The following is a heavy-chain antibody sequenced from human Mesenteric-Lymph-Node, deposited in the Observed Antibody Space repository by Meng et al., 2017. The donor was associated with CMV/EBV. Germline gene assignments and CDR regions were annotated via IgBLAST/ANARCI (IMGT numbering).Heavy chain of an antibody. CDR1: GGSISSYY. J-gene: IGHJ4*02. D-gene: IGHD6-19*01. CDR2: IYYSGST. CDR3: ARGGGSYSSGWYGYYFDY. Sequence: SETLSLTCTVSGGSISSYYWSWIRQPPGKGLEWIGYIYYSGSTNYNPSLKSRVTISVDTSKNQFSLKLSSVTAADTAVYYCARGGGSYSSGWYGYYFDYWGQGTLVTVSS. V-gene: IGHV4-59*01.